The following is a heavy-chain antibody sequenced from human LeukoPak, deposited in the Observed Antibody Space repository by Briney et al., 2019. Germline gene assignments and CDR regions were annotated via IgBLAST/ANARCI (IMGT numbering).Heavy chain of an antibody. Sequence: PGGSLRLSCAASGFTFSSYEMNWVRQDPGKGLEWVSYISSSGSTIYYADSVKGRFTISRDNAKNSLYLQMNSLRAEDTAVYYYARGSGNYFDYWGQGTLVTVSS. CDR1: GFTFSSYE. D-gene: IGHD6-19*01. V-gene: IGHV3-48*03. CDR3: ARGSGNYFDY. CDR2: ISSSGSTI. J-gene: IGHJ4*02.